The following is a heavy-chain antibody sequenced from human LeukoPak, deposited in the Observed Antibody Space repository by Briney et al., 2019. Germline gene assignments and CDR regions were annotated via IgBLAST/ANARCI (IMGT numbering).Heavy chain of an antibody. CDR1: GFTFSSYA. V-gene: IGHV3-30-3*01. Sequence: PGRSLRLSCAASGFTFSSYAMHWVRQAPGKGLEWVAVISHDGSNKYYADSVKGRFTISRDNSKNTLYLQMNSLRAEDTAVYYCARDLRYDFWSGLLDYWGQGTLVTVSS. CDR3: ARDLRYDFWSGLLDY. CDR2: ISHDGSNK. D-gene: IGHD3-3*01. J-gene: IGHJ4*02.